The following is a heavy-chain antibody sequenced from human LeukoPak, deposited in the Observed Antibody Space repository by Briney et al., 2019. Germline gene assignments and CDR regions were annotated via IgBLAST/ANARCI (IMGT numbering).Heavy chain of an antibody. V-gene: IGHV3-23*01. CDR2: ISVSGDKT. D-gene: IGHD1-26*01. J-gene: IGHJ4*02. Sequence: PGGSLRLSCAASGFPFSNYAMNWVRQAPGKGLEWVSSISVSGDKTDYADSVRGRFTISRDNSQNTLYLQMNSLRVEDTALYYCAKQWVDCWGQGTLVTVSS. CDR3: AKQWVDC. CDR1: GFPFSNYA.